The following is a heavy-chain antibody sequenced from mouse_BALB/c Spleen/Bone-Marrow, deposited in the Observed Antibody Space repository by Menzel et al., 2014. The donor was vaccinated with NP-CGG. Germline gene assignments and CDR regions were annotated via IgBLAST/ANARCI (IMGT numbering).Heavy chain of an antibody. CDR1: RFNFTGYH. CDR2: IRNKAKGSTT. CDR3: ARDIEGNYSYWYLDI. J-gene: IGHJ1*01. V-gene: IGHV7-3*02. D-gene: IGHD2-1*01. Sequence: VQLKESGGGSGKPWGSLRLSCATSRFNFTGYHMSRVHQPPGKALEGLGFIRNKAKGSTTDYSASVKGRFTISRDNSQSILYLRMNTLRPEDSATYYCARDIEGNYSYWYLDIWGAGTTVTVSS.